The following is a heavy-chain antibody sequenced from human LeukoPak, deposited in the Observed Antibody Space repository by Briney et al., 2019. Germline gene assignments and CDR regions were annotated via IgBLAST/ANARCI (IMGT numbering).Heavy chain of an antibody. CDR1: GFTLSGSD. J-gene: IGHJ4*02. D-gene: IGHD6-19*01. CDR3: TTYRSGHY. V-gene: IGHV3-73*01. CDR2: ITTMASNYAT. Sequence: PGGSLKLSCAASGFTLSGSDVHWVRQASGKGLEWVGRITTMASNYATAYAASVRGRFTISRDDSEDMAYLQMNSLTTADTALYYCTTYRSGHYWGQGTLVTVSS.